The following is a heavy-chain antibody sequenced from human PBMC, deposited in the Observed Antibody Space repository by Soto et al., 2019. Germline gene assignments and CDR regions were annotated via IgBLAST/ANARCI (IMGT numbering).Heavy chain of an antibody. CDR1: GFTFSSYS. CDR2: ISSSSSYI. J-gene: IGHJ6*02. CDR3: AREGDYYGSGSKIRAEYYYGMDV. Sequence: GGSLRLSCAASGFTFSSYSMNWVRQAPGKGLEWVSSISSSSSYIYYADSVKGRFTISRDNAKNSLYLQMNSLRAEDTAVYYCAREGDYYGSGSKIRAEYYYGMDVWGQGTTVTVSS. D-gene: IGHD3-10*01. V-gene: IGHV3-21*01.